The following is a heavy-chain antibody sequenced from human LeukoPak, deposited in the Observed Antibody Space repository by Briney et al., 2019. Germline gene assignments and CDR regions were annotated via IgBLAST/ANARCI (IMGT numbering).Heavy chain of an antibody. V-gene: IGHV1-18*01. CDR2: ISAYNGNT. D-gene: IGHD6-19*01. Sequence: ASVKVSCKASGGTFSSYAISWVRQAPGQGLEWMGWISAYNGNTNYAQKLQGRVTMTTDRSTSTAYLELRSLRSDDTAVYYCARCIGKGYSSGWYGDYWGQGTLVTVSS. CDR3: ARCIGKGYSSGWYGDY. J-gene: IGHJ4*02. CDR1: GGTFSSYA.